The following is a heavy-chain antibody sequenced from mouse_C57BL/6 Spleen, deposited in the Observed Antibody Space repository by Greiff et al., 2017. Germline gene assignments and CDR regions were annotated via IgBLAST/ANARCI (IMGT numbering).Heavy chain of an antibody. CDR3: ARSRDVNYFDY. CDR2: IYPGDGDT. V-gene: IGHV1-82*01. CDR1: GYAFSSSW. Sequence: VQLQQSGPELVKPGASVKISCKASGYAFSSSWMNWVKQRPGKGLEWIGRIYPGDGDTNYNGKFKGKATLTADKSSSTAYMQLSSLTSEDSAVYFCARSRDVNYFDYWGQGTTLTVSS. J-gene: IGHJ2*01. D-gene: IGHD3-3*01.